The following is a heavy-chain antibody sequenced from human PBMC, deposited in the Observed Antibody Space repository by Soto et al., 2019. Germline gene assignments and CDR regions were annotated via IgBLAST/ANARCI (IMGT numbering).Heavy chain of an antibody. CDR2: MNPNSGNT. Sequence: ASVKVSFKASGYTFTSYDINWVRQATGQGLEWMVWMNPNSGNTGYAQKFQGRVTMTRNTSIRTAYMELSSLRSADTPGHYCARGGDIGGVVAASGYGLDVWGQGTTVTVSS. CDR3: ARGGDIGGVVAASGYGLDV. V-gene: IGHV1-8*01. D-gene: IGHD2-15*01. CDR1: GYTFTSYD. J-gene: IGHJ6*02.